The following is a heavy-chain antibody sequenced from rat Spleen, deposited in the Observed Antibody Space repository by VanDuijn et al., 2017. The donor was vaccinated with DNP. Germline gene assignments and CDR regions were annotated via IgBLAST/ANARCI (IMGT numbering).Heavy chain of an antibody. D-gene: IGHD5-1*01. J-gene: IGHJ2*01. Sequence: EVQLVESGGGLVQPGRSLKLSCAASGFTFSNYGMAWVRQAPTKGLEWVASITNSGGSTYYRDSVKGRFTISRDNAKSTLYLQMDSLRSEDTATYYCTRGANWSLGFHSDYWGQGVMVTVSS. CDR3: TRGANWSLGFHSDY. V-gene: IGHV5S13*01. CDR2: ITNSGGST. CDR1: GFTFSNYG.